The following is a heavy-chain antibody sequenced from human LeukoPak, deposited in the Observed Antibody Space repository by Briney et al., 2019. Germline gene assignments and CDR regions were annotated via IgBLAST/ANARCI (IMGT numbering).Heavy chain of an antibody. CDR1: GDSISNHY. D-gene: IGHD1-26*01. CDR3: ARGRGGIATLDS. V-gene: IGHV4-59*11. CDR2: IYYSGST. Sequence: SETLSLTCTVSGDSISNHYWSWIRQPPGKGLEWIGYIYYSGSTNSNPSLKSRVTISLDTSKNQFSLKLNSVTAADTAVYYCARGRGGIATLDSWGQGTLVTVSS. J-gene: IGHJ4*02.